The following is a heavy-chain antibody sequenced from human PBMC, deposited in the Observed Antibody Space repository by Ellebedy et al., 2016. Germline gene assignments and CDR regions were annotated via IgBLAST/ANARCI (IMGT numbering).Heavy chain of an antibody. CDR2: VSGGGGST. Sequence: GGSLRLSXAASGFNFTNYAMSWVRQAPGKGLEWVAGVSGGGGSTFYADSVKARFTVYRDNSKDTLYLQMNSLRVEDTAVYYCAKGIYADYITYFDYWGQGTLVTASS. CDR1: GFNFTNYA. CDR3: AKGIYADYITYFDY. J-gene: IGHJ4*02. V-gene: IGHV3-23*01. D-gene: IGHD4-17*01.